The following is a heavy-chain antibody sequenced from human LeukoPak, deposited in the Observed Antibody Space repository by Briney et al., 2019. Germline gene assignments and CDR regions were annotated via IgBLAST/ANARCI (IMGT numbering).Heavy chain of an antibody. Sequence: PGGSLRLSCAAAGFNFSSYAMSWVRQAPGKGLEWVSGISGSGGNTYDADSVKGRFTISRDNSKNTLYLQMNSLRAEDTAVYYCAKSSLRWTDYFDYWGQGTLVTVSS. D-gene: IGHD4-23*01. CDR2: ISGSGGNT. V-gene: IGHV3-23*01. CDR1: GFNFSSYA. J-gene: IGHJ4*02. CDR3: AKSSLRWTDYFDY.